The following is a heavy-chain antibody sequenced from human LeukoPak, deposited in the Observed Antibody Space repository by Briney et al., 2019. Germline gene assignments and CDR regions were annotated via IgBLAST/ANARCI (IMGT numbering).Heavy chain of an antibody. Sequence: PGGSLRLSCAASGFTFSSYAMSWVRQAPGKGLEWVSAISGSGGSTYYADSVKGRFTISRDNSKNTLYLQMNSLRAEDTAVYYCAKAGLKRSIYYYGSGSYGSYYYMDVWGKGTTVTISS. D-gene: IGHD3-10*01. J-gene: IGHJ6*03. V-gene: IGHV3-23*01. CDR2: ISGSGGST. CDR3: AKAGLKRSIYYYGSGSYGSYYYMDV. CDR1: GFTFSSYA.